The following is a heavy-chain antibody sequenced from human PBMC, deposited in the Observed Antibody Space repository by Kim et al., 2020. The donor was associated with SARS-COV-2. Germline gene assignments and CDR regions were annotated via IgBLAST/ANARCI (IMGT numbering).Heavy chain of an antibody. V-gene: IGHV3-21*01. CDR1: GFTFTSYS. J-gene: IGHJ4*02. Sequence: GGSLRLSCAASGFTFTSYSMNWVRQAPGKGLEWVSSISSSSSYTYYADSVKGCFTISRDNAKNTLYLQMTSLRVEDTALYYCARDGGVRGSSSGADYGGERTLGTASS. CDR2: ISSSSSYT. CDR3: ARDGGVRGSSSGADY. D-gene: IGHD6-13*01.